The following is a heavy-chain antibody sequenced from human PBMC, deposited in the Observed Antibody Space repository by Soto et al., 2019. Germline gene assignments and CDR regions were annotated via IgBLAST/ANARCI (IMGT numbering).Heavy chain of an antibody. Sequence: PSETLSLTCTVSGGSISSGDYYWSWIRQPPGKGLEWIGYIYYSGSTYYNPSLKSRVTISVDKSKNQFSLKLSSVTAADTAVYYWGGVVKKRQGSPFFGIFDIGGKGKRAT. J-gene: IGHJ3*02. CDR1: GGSISSGDYY. D-gene: IGHD3-3*01. V-gene: IGHV4-30-4*03. CDR3: GGVVKKRQGSPFFGIFDI. CDR2: IYYSGST.